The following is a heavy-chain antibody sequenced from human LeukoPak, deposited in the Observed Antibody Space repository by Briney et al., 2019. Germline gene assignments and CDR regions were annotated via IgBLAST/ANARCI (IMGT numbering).Heavy chain of an antibody. CDR3: SRDFERFLEWPQFDP. V-gene: IGHV3-21*01. CDR2: ISSSSSYI. Sequence: GGSLRLSCAASGFTFSSYSMNGVRQAPGKGPEGVSSISSSSSYIYYADSVKGRFTISRDNAKNSRYLQMNSLRAEDTAVYYCSRDFERFLEWPQFDPWGQGTLVTVSS. CDR1: GFTFSSYS. J-gene: IGHJ5*02. D-gene: IGHD3-3*01.